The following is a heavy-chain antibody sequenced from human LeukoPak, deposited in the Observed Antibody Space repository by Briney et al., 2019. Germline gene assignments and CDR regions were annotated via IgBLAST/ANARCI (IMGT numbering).Heavy chain of an antibody. J-gene: IGHJ4*02. CDR2: IRSKADNYAT. Sequence: GSLRLSCAASGFTFSGSPILWVRQASGKGLEWVGRIRSKADNYATAYAASVQGRCTISRDDSKSTAYLQLNSLKTEDTAVYYCTQSNYWGQGALVTVSS. CDR1: GFTFSGSP. CDR3: TQSNY. V-gene: IGHV3-73*01.